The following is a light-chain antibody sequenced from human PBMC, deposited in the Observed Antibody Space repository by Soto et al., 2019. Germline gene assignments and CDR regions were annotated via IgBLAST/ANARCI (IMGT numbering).Light chain of an antibody. V-gene: IGLV2-14*01. CDR1: STDVGRYNY. CDR3: SSYTPSSTL. J-gene: IGLJ2*01. Sequence: QSVLTQPASVSGSPGQSITISCTGTSTDVGRYNYVSWCQQHPGKAPKLIIYEVSNRPSGVSNRFSGSKSGNTASLTISGLQAEDEADYYCSSYTPSSTLFGGGTKVTVL. CDR2: EVS.